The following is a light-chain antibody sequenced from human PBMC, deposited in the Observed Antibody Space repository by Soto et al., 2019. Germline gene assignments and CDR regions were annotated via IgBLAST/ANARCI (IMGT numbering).Light chain of an antibody. CDR2: DAS. Sequence: DIQMTQSPSTLSASVGDRVTITCRASQSISSWLAWYQQKPGKAPKLLSYDASSLESGVPSRFSGGGSGTVFTRTIIRLQPDDFATYYCQHYMYTFGQGTKLEIK. CDR1: QSISSW. CDR3: QHYMYT. V-gene: IGKV1-5*01. J-gene: IGKJ2*01.